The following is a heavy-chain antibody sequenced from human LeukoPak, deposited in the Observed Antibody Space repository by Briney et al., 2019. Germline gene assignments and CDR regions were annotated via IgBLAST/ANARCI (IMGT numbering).Heavy chain of an antibody. J-gene: IGHJ4*02. CDR1: GGSFSGYY. D-gene: IGHD5-24*01. V-gene: IGHV4-34*01. CDR2: INHSGST. Sequence: SETLSLTCAVYGGSFSGYYWSWIRQPPGKGLEWIGEINHSGSTNYNPSLKSRVTISVDMSKNQFSLKLSSVTAADTAVYYCARGYNLFYYWGQGTLVTVSS. CDR3: ARGYNLFYY.